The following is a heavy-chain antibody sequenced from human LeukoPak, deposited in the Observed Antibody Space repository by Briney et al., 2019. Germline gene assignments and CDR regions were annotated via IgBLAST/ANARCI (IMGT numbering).Heavy chain of an antibody. V-gene: IGHV4-38-2*01. CDR3: ARDKDDYVWGTYRW. CDR2: IYHTGST. J-gene: IGHJ4*02. CDR1: GYSISSGYY. D-gene: IGHD3-16*02. Sequence: TETLSLTCAVSGYSISSGYYWGWVRQAPGKGLEWIGSIYHTGSTDYNPSLKSRLTISVDMSKNQFSLNLRSVTAADTAVYYCARDKDDYVWGTYRWWGQGMLVTVSS.